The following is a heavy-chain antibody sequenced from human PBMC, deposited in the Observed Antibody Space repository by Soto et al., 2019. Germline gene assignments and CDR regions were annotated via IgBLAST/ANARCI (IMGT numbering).Heavy chain of an antibody. Sequence: SETLSLTCTVSGGSISSSSYYWGWIRQPPGKGLEWIGSIYYSGSTYYNPSLKSRVTISVDTSKNQFSLKLSSVTAADTAVYYCARRGGAFDIWGQGTMVPSPQ. CDR3: ARRGGAFDI. J-gene: IGHJ3*02. D-gene: IGHD2-15*01. V-gene: IGHV4-39*01. CDR1: GGSISSSSYY. CDR2: IYYSGST.